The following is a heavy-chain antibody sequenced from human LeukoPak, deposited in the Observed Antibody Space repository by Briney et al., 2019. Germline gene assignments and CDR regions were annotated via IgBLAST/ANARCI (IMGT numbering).Heavy chain of an antibody. V-gene: IGHV4-34*01. D-gene: IGHD3-10*01. CDR1: GGSFSGCY. Sequence: SETLSLTCAVYGGSFSGCYWSWIRQPPGKGLEWIGEINHSGSTNYNPSLKSRVTISVDTSKNQFSLKLSSVTVADTAVYYCARRGPFYYGSGSYIDYWGQGTLVTVSS. CDR2: INHSGST. CDR3: ARRGPFYYGSGSYIDY. J-gene: IGHJ4*02.